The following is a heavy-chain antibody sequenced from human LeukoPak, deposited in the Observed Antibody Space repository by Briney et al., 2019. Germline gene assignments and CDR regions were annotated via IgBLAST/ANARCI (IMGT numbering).Heavy chain of an antibody. Sequence: GGSLRLSCAASGFTFSSYAMSWVRQTPGKGLEWVSAISGSGGSTYYADSVKGRFTISRDNSKNTLYLQMNSLRAEDTAVYYCASRGGDSGSYYNWFDPWGQGTLVTVSS. CDR3: ASRGGDSGSYYNWFDP. CDR1: GFTFSSYA. CDR2: ISGSGGST. V-gene: IGHV3-23*01. D-gene: IGHD3-10*01. J-gene: IGHJ5*02.